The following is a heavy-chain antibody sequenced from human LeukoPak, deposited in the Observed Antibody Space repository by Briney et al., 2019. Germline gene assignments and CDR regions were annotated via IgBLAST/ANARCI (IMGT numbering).Heavy chain of an antibody. J-gene: IGHJ4*02. V-gene: IGHV4-4*07. Sequence: SETLSLTCTVSGGSLSSYFWSWIRQPAGKGLEWIGRIYTSGSTDYNPSLKSRVTMSVDTSKNQFSLKLSSVTAADTAVYYCARLYDSSGYFDYWGQGTLVTVSS. CDR2: IYTSGST. CDR1: GGSLSSYF. CDR3: ARLYDSSGYFDY. D-gene: IGHD3-22*01.